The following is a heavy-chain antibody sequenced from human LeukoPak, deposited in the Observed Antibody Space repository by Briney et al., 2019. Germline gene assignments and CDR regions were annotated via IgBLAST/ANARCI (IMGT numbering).Heavy chain of an antibody. D-gene: IGHD2-15*01. CDR2: IYYSGGT. CDR3: ARGMVVATFDY. V-gene: IGHV4-59*01. Sequence: PSETLSLTCTVSGGSISSYYWSWIRQPPGKGLEWIGDIYYSGGTNYNPSLKSRVTISVDTSKNQFSLKLSSVTAADTAVYYCARGMVVATFDYWGQGTLVTVSS. CDR1: GGSISSYY. J-gene: IGHJ4*02.